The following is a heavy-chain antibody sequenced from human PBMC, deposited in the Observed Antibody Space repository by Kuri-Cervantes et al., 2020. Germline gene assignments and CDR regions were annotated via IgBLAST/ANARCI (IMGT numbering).Heavy chain of an antibody. J-gene: IGHJ4*02. D-gene: IGHD3-22*01. V-gene: IGHV3-21*01. CDR2: ISSSSSYI. CDR1: GFTFSSYS. CDR3: ARFTYYYDSSGSRFDY. Sequence: GGSLRLSCPASGFTFSSYSMNWVRQAPGKGLEWVSSISSSSSYIYYADSVKGRFTISRDNAKNSLYPQMNSLRAEDTAVYYCARFTYYYDSSGSRFDYWGQGTLVTVSS.